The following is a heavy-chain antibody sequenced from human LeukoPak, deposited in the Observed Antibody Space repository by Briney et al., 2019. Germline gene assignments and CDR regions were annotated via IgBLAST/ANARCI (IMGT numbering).Heavy chain of an antibody. CDR3: ARQVDGYNSIQLGYYFDY. D-gene: IGHD5-24*01. CDR2: IYPGDSDT. J-gene: IGHJ4*02. V-gene: IGHV5-51*01. CDR1: GYCFTSYW. Sequence: GASLKISCKGSGYCFTSYWIGWVRQLPGKGLEWRGIIYPGDSDTRYSPSFQGQVTISADKSISTAYLQWSSLKASDTAMYYCARQVDGYNSIQLGYYFDYWGQGTLVTVSS.